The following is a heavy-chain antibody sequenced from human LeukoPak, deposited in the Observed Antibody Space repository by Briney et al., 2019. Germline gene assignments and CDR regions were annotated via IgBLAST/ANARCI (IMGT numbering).Heavy chain of an antibody. CDR2: INHSGST. CDR3: ARQKYSSGRPSVPRRYWYFDL. CDR1: GGSFRGYY. D-gene: IGHD6-19*01. Sequence: SETLSLTCAVYGGSFRGYYWSWIRQPPGKGLEWIGEINHSGSTDYNPSLKSRVTISVDTSKNQFSLKLSSVTAADTAVYYCARQKYSSGRPSVPRRYWYFDLWGRGTLVTVSS. J-gene: IGHJ2*01. V-gene: IGHV4-34*01.